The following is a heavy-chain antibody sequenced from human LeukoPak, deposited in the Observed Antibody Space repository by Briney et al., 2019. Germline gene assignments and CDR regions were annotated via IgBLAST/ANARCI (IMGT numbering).Heavy chain of an antibody. Sequence: SETLPLTCAVYGGSFSGYYWSWIRQPPGKGLEWIGYIYYSGSTNYNPSLKSRVTISVDTSKNQFSLKLSSVTAADTAVYYCAREAVATGGVDYWGQGTLVTVSS. D-gene: IGHD5-12*01. CDR1: GGSFSGYY. CDR2: IYYSGST. CDR3: AREAVATGGVDY. V-gene: IGHV4-59*01. J-gene: IGHJ4*02.